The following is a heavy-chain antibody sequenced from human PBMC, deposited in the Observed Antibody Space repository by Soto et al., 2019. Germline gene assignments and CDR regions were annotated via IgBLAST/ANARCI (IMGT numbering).Heavy chain of an antibody. CDR3: ARGLIVVVPAANDFYGMDV. CDR1: GGSISSYY. CDR2: IYYSGST. V-gene: IGHV4-59*01. Sequence: PSETLSLTCTVSGGSISSYYWSWIRQPPGKGLEWIGYIYYSGSTNYNPSLKSRVTISVGTSKNQFSLKLSSVTAADTAVYYCARGLIVVVPAANDFYGMDVWGQGTTVTVSS. D-gene: IGHD2-2*01. J-gene: IGHJ6*02.